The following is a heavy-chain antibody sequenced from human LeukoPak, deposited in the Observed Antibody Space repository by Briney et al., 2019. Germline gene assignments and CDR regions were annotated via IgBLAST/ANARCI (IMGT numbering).Heavy chain of an antibody. CDR3: AKGGAGIRGVKIDY. J-gene: IGHJ4*02. CDR1: GVTFSTYS. Sequence: PGGSLRLSCAASGVTFSTYSLHGVRQAPGRGREWVANISYDGMTKNYADSVKGRFTISRDNSNSTLYMQMNSLRAEDTAVYYCAKGGAGIRGVKIDYWGQGTLVTVSS. V-gene: IGHV3-30*04. D-gene: IGHD3-10*01. CDR2: ISYDGMTK.